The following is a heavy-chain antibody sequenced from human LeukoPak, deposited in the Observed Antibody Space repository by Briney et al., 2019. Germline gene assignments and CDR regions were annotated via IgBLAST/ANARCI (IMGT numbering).Heavy chain of an antibody. CDR2: IQYDGNKR. D-gene: IGHD6-19*01. CDR1: TFTFSSYG. Sequence: PRGSLRLSCAASTFTFSSYGMHWVRQAPRKGLEWVAFIQYDGNKRYYADSVKGRFTISRDNSKNTLYLQMNSLRPEDTAIYYCANTMYSSAWSPFDYWGRGTLVTVSS. J-gene: IGHJ4*02. V-gene: IGHV3-30*02. CDR3: ANTMYSSAWSPFDY.